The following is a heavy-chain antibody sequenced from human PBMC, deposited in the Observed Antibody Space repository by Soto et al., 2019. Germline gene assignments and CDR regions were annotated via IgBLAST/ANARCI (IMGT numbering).Heavy chain of an antibody. CDR3: ARENKGTSSEPPNPDY. Sequence: GGSLRLSCAASGFTFSSYAMHWVRQAPGKGLEWVAVISYDGSNKYYADSVKGRFTISRDNSKNTLYLQMNSLRAEDTAVYYCARENKGTSSEPPNPDYWGQGTLVTVSS. J-gene: IGHJ4*02. D-gene: IGHD6-6*01. CDR1: GFTFSSYA. CDR2: ISYDGSNK. V-gene: IGHV3-30-3*01.